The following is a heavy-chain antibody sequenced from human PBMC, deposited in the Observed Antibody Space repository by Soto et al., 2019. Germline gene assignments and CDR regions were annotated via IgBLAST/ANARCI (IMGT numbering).Heavy chain of an antibody. CDR2: IKTDGSEE. J-gene: IGHJ6*02. CDR3: ARDRYSYYDFWSGSLPYYYYGMAT. D-gene: IGHD3-3*01. Sequence: GGSLRLSCAASGLTFRSYWMHWVRQAPGKGLVWVSRIKTDGSEEMYVDSVKGRFTISRDNAKNSLYLQMNSLRAEDTAVYYCARDRYSYYDFWSGSLPYYYYGMATGARGPWSPSP. CDR1: GLTFRSYW. V-gene: IGHV3-7*01.